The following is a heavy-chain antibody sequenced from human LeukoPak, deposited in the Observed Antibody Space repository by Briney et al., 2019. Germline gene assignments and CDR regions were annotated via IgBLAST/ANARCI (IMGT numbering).Heavy chain of an antibody. J-gene: IGHJ4*02. D-gene: IGHD6-13*01. CDR2: ITPIFGTA. Sequence: GSSVKVSCKASGGTFSSYAISWVRQAPGQGLEWMGGITPIFGTANYAQKFQGRVTITADKSTSTAYMELSSLRSEDTAVYYCAGGYSSSWYIELNYYFDYWGQGTLVTVSS. CDR3: AGGYSSSWYIELNYYFDY. CDR1: GGTFSSYA. V-gene: IGHV1-69*06.